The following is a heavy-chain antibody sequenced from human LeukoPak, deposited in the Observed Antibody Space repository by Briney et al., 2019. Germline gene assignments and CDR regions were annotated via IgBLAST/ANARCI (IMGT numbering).Heavy chain of an antibody. J-gene: IGHJ3*02. CDR1: GLTFSSYA. CDR3: ARGGTGTTDASDI. D-gene: IGHD1-1*01. Sequence: GGSLRLSCAASGLTFSSYAMHWVRQAPGEGLEYVLAISSNGGSTYYANSVKGRFTISRDNSKNTLYLQMGSLRAEDMAVYYCARGGTGTTDASDIWGQGTMVTVSS. CDR2: ISSNGGST. V-gene: IGHV3-64*01.